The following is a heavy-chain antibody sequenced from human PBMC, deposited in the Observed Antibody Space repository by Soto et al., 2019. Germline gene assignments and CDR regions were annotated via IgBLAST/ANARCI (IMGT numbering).Heavy chain of an antibody. CDR1: GYSFTSYW. CDR2: IDPRDSYT. Sequence: SGESLKISCKGSGYSFTSYWISWVRQIPGKGLEWMVRIDPRDSYTKHSPSSEGNVTISADKSISTAYLEWSSLKASDTAMYSCARPMEAVAGPGDYYYYYGMDVRGKGTTVTVSS. D-gene: IGHD6-19*01. CDR3: ARPMEAVAGPGDYYYYYGMDV. V-gene: IGHV5-10-1*01. J-gene: IGHJ6*04.